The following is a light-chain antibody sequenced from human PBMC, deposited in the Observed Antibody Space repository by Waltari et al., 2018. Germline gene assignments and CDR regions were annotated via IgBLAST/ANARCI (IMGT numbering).Light chain of an antibody. Sequence: YVLTQPPSVSVAPGKTATLTCGGENIETKSVHSYQQKPGQAPVLVLFYDTDRPSGIPDRFSGSNSGNTATLTISWVEAGDEADYHCQVWEDTTNSGVFGGGTRLTVL. CDR1: NIETKS. CDR2: YDT. J-gene: IGLJ3*02. CDR3: QVWEDTTNSGV. V-gene: IGLV3-21*01.